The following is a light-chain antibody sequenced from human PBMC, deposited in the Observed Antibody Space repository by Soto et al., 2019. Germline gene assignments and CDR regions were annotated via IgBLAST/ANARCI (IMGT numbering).Light chain of an antibody. CDR2: DAS. V-gene: IGKV1-5*01. CDR1: QRISGW. J-gene: IGKJ1*01. CDR3: QQYNSLWT. Sequence: DIQMTQSPSALSASVGDRVTITCRASQRISGWLAWYQQKPGKAPRLLIYDASYLERGVPSRFSGSGSGTDFTLTISDLQPDDLGTYYRQQYNSLWTFGPGTKVEI.